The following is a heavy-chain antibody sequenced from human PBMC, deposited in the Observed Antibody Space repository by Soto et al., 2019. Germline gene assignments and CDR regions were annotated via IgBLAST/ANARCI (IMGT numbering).Heavy chain of an antibody. D-gene: IGHD4-4*01. CDR1: GFTFSSYS. J-gene: IGHJ4*02. Sequence: PGGSLRLSCAASGFTFSSYSMNWVRQAPGKGLEWVSSISSSSSYIYYADSVKGRFTISRDNAKNSLYLQMNSLRAEDTAVYYCARDLGLQSFSSYYFDYWGQGTLVTVSS. V-gene: IGHV3-21*01. CDR3: ARDLGLQSFSSYYFDY. CDR2: ISSSSSYI.